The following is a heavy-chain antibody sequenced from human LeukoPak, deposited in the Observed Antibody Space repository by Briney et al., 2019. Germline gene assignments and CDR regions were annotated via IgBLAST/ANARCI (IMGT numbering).Heavy chain of an antibody. Sequence: SETLSLTCAVSGGSISSGGYSWSWIRQPPGKGLEWIGYIYHSGSTYYNPSLKSRVTISVDRSKNQFSLKLSSVTAADTAVYYCARGGRIAARYFDYWGQGTLVTVSS. D-gene: IGHD6-6*01. V-gene: IGHV4-30-2*01. CDR2: IYHSGST. CDR1: GGSISSGGYS. J-gene: IGHJ4*02. CDR3: ARGGRIAARYFDY.